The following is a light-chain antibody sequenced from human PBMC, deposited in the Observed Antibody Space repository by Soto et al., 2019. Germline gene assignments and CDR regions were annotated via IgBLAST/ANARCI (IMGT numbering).Light chain of an antibody. Sequence: QPASVSGSPGQSITISCTGTSSDVGGYNYVSWYQQHPGKAPRLMIYDVSNRPSGVSDRFSGSKSGNTASLTISGLQAEDEADYYCSSYTSTSTLVFGGGTQLTVL. J-gene: IGLJ2*01. CDR1: SSDVGGYNY. V-gene: IGLV2-14*01. CDR2: DVS. CDR3: SSYTSTSTLV.